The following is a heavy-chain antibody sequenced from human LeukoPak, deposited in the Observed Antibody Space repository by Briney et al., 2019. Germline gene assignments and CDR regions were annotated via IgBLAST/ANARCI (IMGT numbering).Heavy chain of an antibody. V-gene: IGHV3-23*01. CDR1: GCTFSSYA. Sequence: GGSLRLSCAASGCTFSSYAMSWVRQAPGKGLEWVSAISGSGGSTYYADSVKGRFTISRDNSKNTLYLQMNSLRAEDTAVYYCAKPYYDLWSGYSARDYWGQGTLVTVSS. CDR3: AKPYYDLWSGYSARDY. D-gene: IGHD3-3*01. CDR2: ISGSGGST. J-gene: IGHJ4*02.